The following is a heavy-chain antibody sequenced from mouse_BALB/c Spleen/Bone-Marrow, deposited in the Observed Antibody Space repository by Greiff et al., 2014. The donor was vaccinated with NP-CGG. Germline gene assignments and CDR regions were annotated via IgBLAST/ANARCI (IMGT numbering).Heavy chain of an antibody. CDR2: IAPSDSKT. V-gene: IGHV1S127*01. CDR1: GYSFTSYW. Sequence: QVQLQQPGPQLVRPGASVKISCKASGYSFTSYWMHWVKQRPGQGLEWIGMIAPSDSKTRLNQKFKGKATLTVDTSSSTAYVDLSSLTSEDSAVYYCARHHRYAYYFDYWGQGTTLTVSS. J-gene: IGHJ2*01. D-gene: IGHD2-14*01. CDR3: ARHHRYAYYFDY.